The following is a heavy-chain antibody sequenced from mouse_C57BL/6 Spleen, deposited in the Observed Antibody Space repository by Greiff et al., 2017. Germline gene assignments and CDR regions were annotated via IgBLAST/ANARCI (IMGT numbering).Heavy chain of an antibody. Sequence: QVTLKVSGPGLLQSSPTLSLTCSFSGFSLSTSGMGVSWIRQPSGKGLEWLAHIYWDDDKRYNPSLKSRLTISKDTSRNQVFLQITSVDTADTATYDCARRADSKDWFAYWGQGTLVTVSA. V-gene: IGHV8-12*01. CDR1: GFSLSTSGMG. CDR3: ARRADSKDWFAY. CDR2: IYWDDDK. D-gene: IGHD2-5*01. J-gene: IGHJ3*01.